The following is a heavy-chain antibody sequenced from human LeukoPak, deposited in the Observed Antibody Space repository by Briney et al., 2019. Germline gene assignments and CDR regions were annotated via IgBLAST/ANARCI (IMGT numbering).Heavy chain of an antibody. Sequence: PGGSLRLSCAASGFTFSSYGMHWVRQAPGKGLEWVAVIWYDGSNKYYADSVKGRFTISRDNSKNTLYLQMNSLRAEDTAVYYCARDPSGYYDSSGYPDCWGQGTLVTVSS. CDR2: IWYDGSNK. V-gene: IGHV3-33*01. CDR3: ARDPSGYYDSSGYPDC. D-gene: IGHD3-22*01. J-gene: IGHJ4*02. CDR1: GFTFSSYG.